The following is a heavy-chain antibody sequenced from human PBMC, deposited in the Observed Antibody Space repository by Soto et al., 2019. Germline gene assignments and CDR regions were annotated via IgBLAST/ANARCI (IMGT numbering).Heavy chain of an antibody. J-gene: IGHJ3*02. Sequence: QVQLVESGGGVVQPGRSLRLSCAASGFTFSSYGMHWVRQAPGKGLEWVAVIWYDGSNKYYADSVKGRFTISRDNSKNTLFLQMNSLRAEDTALYYCARGRDGYNYGAFDIWGPGTMVTVSS. CDR2: IWYDGSNK. V-gene: IGHV3-33*01. CDR3: ARGRDGYNYGAFDI. CDR1: GFTFSSYG. D-gene: IGHD5-12*01.